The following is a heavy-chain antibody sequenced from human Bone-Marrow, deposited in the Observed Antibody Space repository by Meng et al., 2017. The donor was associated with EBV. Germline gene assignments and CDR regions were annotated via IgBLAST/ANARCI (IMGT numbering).Heavy chain of an antibody. V-gene: IGHV3-11*01. J-gene: IGHJ4*02. CDR1: GLPLNGYY. CDR3: ARDSTLDHFDL. D-gene: IGHD1-1*01. Sequence: VEGVGSGGGLVTPGGSLKLSCVASGLPLNGYYMGCIRQAPGKGLEWVAHISSTSRTVDYADSVKGRFIISRDNARNSVYLQMNSLRDEDTAVYYCARDSTLDHFDLWGQGTLVTVSS. CDR2: ISSTSRTV.